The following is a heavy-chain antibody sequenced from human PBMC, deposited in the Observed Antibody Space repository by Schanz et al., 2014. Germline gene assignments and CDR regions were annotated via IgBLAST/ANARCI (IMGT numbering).Heavy chain of an antibody. D-gene: IGHD3-10*01. Sequence: DLVESGGGLVKPGGSLRLSCAASGFTFSDYYMSWIRQAPGKGLEWVSYISSSSRTIYYADSVKGRFTISRDNARNSLYLQMNSLRDEDTAVYYCARGLGNYYDSKSYYYFDYWGQGTLVTVSS. CDR1: GFTFSDYY. J-gene: IGHJ4*02. CDR2: ISSSSRTI. V-gene: IGHV3-11*04. CDR3: ARGLGNYYDSKSYYYFDY.